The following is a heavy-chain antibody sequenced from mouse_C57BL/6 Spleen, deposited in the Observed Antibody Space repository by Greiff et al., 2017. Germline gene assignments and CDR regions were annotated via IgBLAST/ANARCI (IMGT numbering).Heavy chain of an antibody. D-gene: IGHD2-4*01. V-gene: IGHV1-62-2*01. CDR1: GYTFTEYT. J-gene: IGHJ3*01. CDR2: FYPGSGSI. Sequence: VQLKESGAELVKPGASVKLSCKASGYTFTEYTIHWVKQRSGQGLEWIGWFYPGSGSIKYNEKFKDKATLTADKSSSTVYMELSRLTSEDSAVYFCARHEVGDDYDEAWFAYWGQGTLVTVSA. CDR3: ARHEVGDDYDEAWFAY.